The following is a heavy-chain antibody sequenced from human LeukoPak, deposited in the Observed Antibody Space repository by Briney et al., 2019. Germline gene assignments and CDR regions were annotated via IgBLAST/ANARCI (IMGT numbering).Heavy chain of an antibody. V-gene: IGHV3-21*05. CDR2: ISGSSSYI. CDR3: ARGGRFFEY. Sequence: GGSLRLCCTASGFTFSGYSLNCVRQAPGKGLEWVSFISGSSSYIYYAESVKDRFTSSRDNAKNSVYLQMNSLRADDTAVYYCARGGRFFEYWGQGTLVTVSS. D-gene: IGHD3-3*01. CDR1: GFTFSGYS. J-gene: IGHJ4*02.